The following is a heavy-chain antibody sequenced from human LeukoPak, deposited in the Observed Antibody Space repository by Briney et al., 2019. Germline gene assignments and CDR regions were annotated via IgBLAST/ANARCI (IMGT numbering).Heavy chain of an antibody. J-gene: IGHJ4*02. Sequence: SETLSLTCAVSGGSISSFYWSWIRQPPGKGLEWIGYSYYSGSTNYNPSLKRRVTISVDTSKDHFSLKLSSVTAADTAVYYCARGQGTTVVTRFDYLGQGTLVTVSS. CDR1: GGSISSFY. D-gene: IGHD4-23*01. CDR3: ARGQGTTVVTRFDY. V-gene: IGHV4-59*01. CDR2: SYYSGST.